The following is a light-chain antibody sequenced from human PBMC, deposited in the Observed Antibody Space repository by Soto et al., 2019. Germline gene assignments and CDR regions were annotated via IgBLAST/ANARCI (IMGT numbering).Light chain of an antibody. J-gene: IGKJ1*01. Sequence: IQMTQSPSSLSASVGDRVTITCRASQGIRNDLGWYQQKPGKAPKLLIYDASSLESGVPSRFSGSGSGTEFTLTITSLQPDDFATYYCLLDYAYFWAFGQGTKVDIK. CDR2: DAS. CDR3: LLDYAYFWA. CDR1: QGIRND. V-gene: IGKV1-6*01.